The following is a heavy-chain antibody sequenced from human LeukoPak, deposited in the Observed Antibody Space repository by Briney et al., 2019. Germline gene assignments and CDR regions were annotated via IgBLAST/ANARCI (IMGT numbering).Heavy chain of an antibody. CDR1: GFSFGLHW. J-gene: IGHJ4*02. CDR2: IKEDGTLA. Sequence: PGGSLGLSCAASGFSFGLHWMNWVRQAPGKGLEWVANIKEDGTLAYYADSVTGRFPISRDNTKNSLYLQMNGLRAEDTAVYFCVRDGYNQNRFDFWGQGILVTVSS. V-gene: IGHV3-7*03. D-gene: IGHD3-22*01. CDR3: VRDGYNQNRFDF.